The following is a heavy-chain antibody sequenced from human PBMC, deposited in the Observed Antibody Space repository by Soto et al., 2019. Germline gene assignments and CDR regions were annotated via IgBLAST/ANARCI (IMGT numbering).Heavy chain of an antibody. CDR1: GGSFNSYY. CDR2: IYYSDST. V-gene: IGHV4-59*01. CDR3: ARSHVDPRFSPPYYFYYMDV. Sequence: SESLSLTCTVSGGSFNSYYWSWIRQPPGKGLEWIGHIYYSDSTNYSPSLKSRVTISLDTSKNQFSLNLSSVTAAETAVYYCARSHVDPRFSPPYYFYYMDVWGKGTTVTVSS. D-gene: IGHD3-10*01. J-gene: IGHJ6*03.